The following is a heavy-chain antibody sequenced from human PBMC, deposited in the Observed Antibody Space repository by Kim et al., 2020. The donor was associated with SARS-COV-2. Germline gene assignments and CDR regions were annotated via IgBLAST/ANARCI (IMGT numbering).Heavy chain of an antibody. Sequence: GGSLRLSCAASGFTFSSYSMNWVRQAPGKGLEWVSYIKRDSTARYYVDSVKGRFTISRDNAKNSLYLQMNSLRDEDTGVYYCARGPLLRGAYCMDVWGHGTTVTVSS. V-gene: IGHV3-48*02. CDR2: IKRDSTAR. CDR3: ARGPLLRGAYCMDV. D-gene: IGHD3-10*01. CDR1: GFTFSSYS. J-gene: IGHJ6*02.